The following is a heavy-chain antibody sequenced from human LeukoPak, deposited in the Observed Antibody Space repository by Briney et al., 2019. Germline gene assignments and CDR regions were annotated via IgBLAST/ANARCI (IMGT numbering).Heavy chain of an antibody. D-gene: IGHD3-22*01. V-gene: IGHV3-23*01. CDR1: GFTFGSYA. J-gene: IGHJ4*02. Sequence: GGSLRLSCAASGFTFGSYAMSWVRQAPGKGLEWVSTISGSGSSTYYADSVKGRFTISRDISMNTLYLQMDSLRAEDTAVYYCAKAEDSSGYYYYLFDCWGQGTLVTVSS. CDR3: AKAEDSSGYYYYLFDC. CDR2: ISGSGSST.